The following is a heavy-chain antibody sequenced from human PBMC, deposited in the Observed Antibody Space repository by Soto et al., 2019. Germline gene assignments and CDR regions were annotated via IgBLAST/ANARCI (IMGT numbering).Heavy chain of an antibody. Sequence: GGSRRLSCAASGFTFSNYSMNWVRQAPGKGLWWVSYISSSSSTIHYADSVKGRFTISRDNARNALYLQMNSLRDEDTAVYYCARLRLYYYDSSGGPVYYYYGMDVCGQGTTVTVSS. D-gene: IGHD3-22*01. CDR2: ISSSSSTI. CDR1: GFTFSNYS. CDR3: ARLRLYYYDSSGGPVYYYYGMDV. J-gene: IGHJ6*02. V-gene: IGHV3-48*02.